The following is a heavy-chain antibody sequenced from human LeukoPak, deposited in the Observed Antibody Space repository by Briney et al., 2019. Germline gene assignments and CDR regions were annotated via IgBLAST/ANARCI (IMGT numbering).Heavy chain of an antibody. CDR2: IYTSGST. CDR3: AREGYSSSWYSGYYYFDY. Sequence: SETLSLSCTVSGGSISSGSYFWTRIRQPAGKGLEWIGRIYTSGSTDYNPSLKSRVTISVDASKNQFSLKLSSVTAADTAVYYCAREGYSSSWYSGYYYFDYWGQGTLVTVSS. V-gene: IGHV4-61*02. J-gene: IGHJ4*02. D-gene: IGHD6-13*01. CDR1: GGSISSGSYF.